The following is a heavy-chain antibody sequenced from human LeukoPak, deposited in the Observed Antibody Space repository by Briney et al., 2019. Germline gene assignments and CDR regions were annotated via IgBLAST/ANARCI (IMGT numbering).Heavy chain of an antibody. V-gene: IGHV3-48*03. CDR1: GFTFSSYE. CDR3: ARAGEHFDY. CDR2: ISSSGTTI. J-gene: IGHJ4*02. Sequence: GGSLRLSCAASGFTFSSYEMNWVRQAPGKGLEWVSYISSSGTTIYYADPVKGRFTISRDNAKNSLYLQMNSLRAEDTAVYYCARAGEHFDYWGQGTLVTASS.